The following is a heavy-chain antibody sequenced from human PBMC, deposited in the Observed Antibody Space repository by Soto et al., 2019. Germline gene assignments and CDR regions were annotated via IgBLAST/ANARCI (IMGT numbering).Heavy chain of an antibody. D-gene: IGHD3-3*01. CDR2: IYYSGST. Sequence: QVQLQESGPGLVKPSQTLSLTCTVSGGSISSGGYYWSWIRQHPGKGLEWIGYIYYSGSTYYNPSLKSRVTISVDTSKNQVSLKLSSVTAADTAVYYCARDVGDRVPEGIDPWGQGTLVTVSS. V-gene: IGHV4-31*03. CDR1: GGSISSGGYY. CDR3: ARDVGDRVPEGIDP. J-gene: IGHJ5*02.